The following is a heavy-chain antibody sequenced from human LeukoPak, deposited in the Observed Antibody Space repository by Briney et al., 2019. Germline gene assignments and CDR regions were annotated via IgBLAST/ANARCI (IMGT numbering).Heavy chain of an antibody. CDR1: GYTLTELS. CDR3: ARHNPYYYGSGSSPTDYYYYGMDV. Sequence: ASVKVSCKVSGYTLTELSMHWVRQVPGKGLEWMGGFDPEDGETIYAQKFQGRVTITADESTSTAYMELSSLRSEDTAVYYCARHNPYYYGSGSSPTDYYYYGMDVWGQGTTVTVSS. D-gene: IGHD3-10*01. V-gene: IGHV1-24*01. CDR2: FDPEDGET. J-gene: IGHJ6*02.